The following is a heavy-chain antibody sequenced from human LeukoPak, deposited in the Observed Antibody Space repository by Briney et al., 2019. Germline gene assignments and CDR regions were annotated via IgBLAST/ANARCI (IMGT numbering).Heavy chain of an antibody. D-gene: IGHD5-12*01. CDR1: GYTFTSYY. V-gene: IGHV1-46*01. CDR2: INPSGGST. J-gene: IGHJ4*02. CDR3: ARADLGGYSGYGVNFDY. Sequence: ASVKVSCKASGYTFTSYYMHWVRQAPGQGLEWMGIINPSGGSTSYAQKFQGRVTMTRDMSTSTVYMELSSLRSEDTAVYYCARADLGGYSGYGVNFDYWGQGTLVTVSS.